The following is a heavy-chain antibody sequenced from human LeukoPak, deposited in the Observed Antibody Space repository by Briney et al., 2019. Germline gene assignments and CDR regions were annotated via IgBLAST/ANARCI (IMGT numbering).Heavy chain of an antibody. V-gene: IGHV3-33*06. D-gene: IGHD2-8*01. CDR3: AKMVREFYTISYYFDY. Sequence: GGSLRLSCAASGFXFSSYEINWVRQAPGKGLEWLSTIWYDGSRKHYVDSVQGRFTISRDNSKYTLYLQMNSLRAEDTAVYYCAKMVREFYTISYYFDYWGQGTLVTVSS. J-gene: IGHJ4*02. CDR1: GFXFSSYE. CDR2: IWYDGSRK.